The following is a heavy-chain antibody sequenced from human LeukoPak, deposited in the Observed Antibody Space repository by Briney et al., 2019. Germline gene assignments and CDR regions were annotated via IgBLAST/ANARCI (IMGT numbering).Heavy chain of an antibody. CDR3: ARVDSNLAYYYYGMDV. D-gene: IGHD2-2*03. V-gene: IGHV3-33*01. CDR2: IWYDGSNK. CDR1: GFTFSSYG. Sequence: GWSLRLSCAASGFTFSSYGMHWVRQAPGKGLEWVAVIWYDGSNKYYADSVKGRFTISRDNSKNTLYLQMNSLRAEDTAVYYCARVDSNLAYYYYGMDVWGQGTTVTVSS. J-gene: IGHJ6*02.